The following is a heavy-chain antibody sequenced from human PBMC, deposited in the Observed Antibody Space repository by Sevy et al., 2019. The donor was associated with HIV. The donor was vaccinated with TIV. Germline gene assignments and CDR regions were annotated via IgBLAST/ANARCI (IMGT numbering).Heavy chain of an antibody. D-gene: IGHD2-8*01. V-gene: IGHV1-2*02. CDR3: TRGGNGFDN. CDR1: GYTFTGYY. CDR2: ISPNNGVT. Sequence: ASVKVSCKASGYTFTGYYIHWVRQAPGQGLEWMGWISPNNGVTNYGQKFQDRVTLTRDTSISTVYMELSRLSSDDTAVYFCTRGGNGFDNWGQGTLVTVSS. J-gene: IGHJ4*02.